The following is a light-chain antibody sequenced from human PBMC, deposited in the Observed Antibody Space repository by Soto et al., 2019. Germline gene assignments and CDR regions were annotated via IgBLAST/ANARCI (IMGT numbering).Light chain of an antibody. J-gene: IGKJ5*01. V-gene: IGKV4-1*01. Sequence: DVVMSQSPAYLAVSLGERATINCKSSQSVLYISNNKNYLAWYQQKPGQPPRLLIYWASTRESGVPDRFSGSGSGTDFTLTISSLQAEDVAVYYCQQYYSSITFGQGTRLEIK. CDR1: QSVLYISNNKNY. CDR3: QQYYSSIT. CDR2: WAS.